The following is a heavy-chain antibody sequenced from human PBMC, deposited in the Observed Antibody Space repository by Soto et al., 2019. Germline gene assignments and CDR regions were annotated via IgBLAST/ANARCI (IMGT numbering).Heavy chain of an antibody. CDR2: INPSGGSA. D-gene: IGHD2-21*01. J-gene: IGHJ4*02. V-gene: IGHV1-46*01. CDR3: ARDLEGGASTVTFDY. CDR1: GYTFTSYY. Sequence: GASVKVSCKASGYTFTSYYMHWVRQAPGQGLEWMGIINPSGGSASYAQKFQGRVTMTRDTSTSTVYMELSSLRSEDTAVYYCARDLEGGASTVTFDYWGQGTLVTVSS.